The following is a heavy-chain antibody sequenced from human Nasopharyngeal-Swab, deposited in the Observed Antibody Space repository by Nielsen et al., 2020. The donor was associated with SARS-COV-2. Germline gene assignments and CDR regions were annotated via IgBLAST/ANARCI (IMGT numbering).Heavy chain of an antibody. Sequence: GESLKISCAASGFTFSSYSMNWVRQAPGKGLEWVSYISSSSSTIYYADSVKGRFTISRDNAKNSLYLQMNSLRAEDTAVYYCARRNGYYYDSSGPGLDAFDIWGQGTMVTVSS. CDR2: ISSSSSTI. J-gene: IGHJ3*02. V-gene: IGHV3-48*04. CDR3: ARRNGYYYDSSGPGLDAFDI. CDR1: GFTFSSYS. D-gene: IGHD3-22*01.